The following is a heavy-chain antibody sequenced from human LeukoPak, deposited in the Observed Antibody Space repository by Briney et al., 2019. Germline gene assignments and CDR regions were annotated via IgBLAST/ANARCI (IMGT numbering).Heavy chain of an antibody. J-gene: IGHJ6*03. D-gene: IGHD1-26*01. CDR2: IRYDGSNK. CDR3: AKGSGWEMSYYYYYMDV. Sequence: SGGSLRLSCAASGFTFSSYGMHWVRQAPGKGLEWVAFIRYDGSNKYYVGSVKGRFTISRDNSKNTLYPQMNSLRAEDTAVYYCAKGSGWEMSYYYYYMDVWGKGTTVTISS. V-gene: IGHV3-30*02. CDR1: GFTFSSYG.